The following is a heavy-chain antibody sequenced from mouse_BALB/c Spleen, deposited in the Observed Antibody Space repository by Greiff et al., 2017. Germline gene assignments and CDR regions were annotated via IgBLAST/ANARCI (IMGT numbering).Heavy chain of an antibody. Sequence: QVQLKESGPGLVAPSQSLSITCTVSGFSLTGYGVNWVRQPPGKGLEWLGMIWGDGSTDYNSALKSRLSISKDNSKSQVFLKMNSLQTDDTDRYSCVRERGYDASTEASWFAYWGEGTLVTVSA. CDR1: GFSLTGYG. V-gene: IGHV2-6-7*01. CDR2: IWGDGST. J-gene: IGHJ3*01. CDR3: VRERGYDASTEASWFAY. D-gene: IGHD2-3*01.